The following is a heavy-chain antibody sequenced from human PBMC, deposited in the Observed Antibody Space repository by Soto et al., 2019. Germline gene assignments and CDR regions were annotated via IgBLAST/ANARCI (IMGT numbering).Heavy chain of an antibody. J-gene: IGHJ4*02. V-gene: IGHV1-3*01. Sequence: PSVKVSCKASGYTFTSYAMHWVRQAPGQRLEWMGWINAGNGNTKYSQKFQGRVTITRDTSASTAYMELSSLRSEDTAVYYCARTRGYSYGLLYWGQGTLVTVSS. CDR3: ARTRGYSYGLLY. D-gene: IGHD5-18*01. CDR1: GYTFTSYA. CDR2: INAGNGNT.